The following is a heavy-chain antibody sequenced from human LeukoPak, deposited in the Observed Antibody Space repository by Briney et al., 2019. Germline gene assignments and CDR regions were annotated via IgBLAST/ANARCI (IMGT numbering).Heavy chain of an antibody. CDR3: ARHRSGNYYYGMDV. Sequence: PSETLSLTCTVSGGSISSYYWSWIRQPPGKGLEWIGYIYYSGSTNYNPSLKSRVTISVDTTKNQFSLKLSSVTAADTAVYYCARHRSGNYYYGMDVWGQGTTVTVSS. D-gene: IGHD3-10*01. CDR1: GGSISSYY. V-gene: IGHV4-59*08. CDR2: IYYSGST. J-gene: IGHJ6*02.